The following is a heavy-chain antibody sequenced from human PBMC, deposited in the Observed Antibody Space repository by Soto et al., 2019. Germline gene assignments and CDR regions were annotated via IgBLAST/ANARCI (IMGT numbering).Heavy chain of an antibody. CDR1: GCDLTSAL. V-gene: IGHV3-15*07. Sequence: GGSLILLATADGCDLTSALEHWIRPQPGTGMERGGRIKRKIDSGTADFAAPVRGRFAISRDDSKSMVYLQMNSLKAEDTAIYYCTTDSYFTLRLVRFDYWGLGTLVTVSS. CDR2: IKRKIDSGTA. CDR3: TTDSYFTLRLVRFDY. J-gene: IGHJ4*01. D-gene: IGHD3-22*01.